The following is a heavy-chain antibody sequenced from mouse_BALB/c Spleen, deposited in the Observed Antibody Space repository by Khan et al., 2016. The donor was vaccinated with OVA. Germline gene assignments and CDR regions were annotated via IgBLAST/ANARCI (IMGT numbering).Heavy chain of an antibody. Sequence: QIQLVQSGPEVKKPGETVKISCKASGHTFTKFGMNWVKQAPGKGLKWMGWINTYTGEPTYADDFNGRFAFSLETSASTAYLQINSLTKEDTATDFCGGRPDLAYVLDNWGQGTSVTVSS. CDR2: INTYTGEP. CDR1: GHTFTKFG. J-gene: IGHJ4*01. V-gene: IGHV9-3-1*01. D-gene: IGHD2-10*02. CDR3: GGRPDLAYVLDN.